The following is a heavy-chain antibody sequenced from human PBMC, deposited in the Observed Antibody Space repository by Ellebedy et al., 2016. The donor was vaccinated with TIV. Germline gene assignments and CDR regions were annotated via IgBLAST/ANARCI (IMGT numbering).Heavy chain of an antibody. CDR1: GFTFDDYA. D-gene: IGHD6-19*01. V-gene: IGHV3-9*01. Sequence: SLKISCEASGFTFDDYAMHWVRQAPGKGPEWVSGISWHSGRRGYADSVKGRFTISRANAKNSLYLQMNSLTFEDTAFYYCAKDVGISVAGSGGFDRWGQGILVTVSS. J-gene: IGHJ4*02. CDR3: AKDVGISVAGSGGFDR. CDR2: ISWHSGRR.